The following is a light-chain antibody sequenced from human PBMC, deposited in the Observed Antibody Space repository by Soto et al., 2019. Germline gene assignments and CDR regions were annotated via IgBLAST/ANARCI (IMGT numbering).Light chain of an antibody. CDR1: QSISSY. Sequence: IQMPQSPSSLSGSVGDRVTITCRASQSISSYLNWYQQKPGKAPKVLIYAASSLQSGVPSRFSGSGSGTDFTLTISSLQPEDFANYYCQQSYSLPTFGQGTRLEI. V-gene: IGKV1-39*01. CDR2: AAS. CDR3: QQSYSLPT. J-gene: IGKJ5*01.